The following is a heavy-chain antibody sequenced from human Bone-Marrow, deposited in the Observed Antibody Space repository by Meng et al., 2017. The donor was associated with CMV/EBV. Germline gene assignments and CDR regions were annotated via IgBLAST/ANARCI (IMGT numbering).Heavy chain of an antibody. J-gene: IGHJ4*02. CDR3: AREDSSGYSYYFDY. CDR2: IIPILGIA. Sequence: QVQLVQDGAEVKKPGASVKVSCKASGGTFSSYTISWVRQAPGQGLEWMGRIIPILGIANYAQKFQGRVTITADKSTSTAYMELSSLRSEDTAVYYCAREDSSGYSYYFDYWGQGTLVTVSS. V-gene: IGHV1-69*04. D-gene: IGHD3-22*01. CDR1: GGTFSSYT.